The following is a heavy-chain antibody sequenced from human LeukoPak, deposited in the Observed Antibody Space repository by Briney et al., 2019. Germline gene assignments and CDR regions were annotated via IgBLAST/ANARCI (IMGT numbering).Heavy chain of an antibody. CDR2: IYSGGTT. D-gene: IGHD3-3*01. Sequence: GGSLRLSCAASGFTVSSNYMSWVRQAPGKGLEWVSVIYSGGTTNYADSVKGRFTISRDNSKNTLFLQMNSLRVEDTAPYYCAKSVAIYFYYGLDVWGQGTTVTVSS. CDR1: GFTVSSNY. CDR3: AKSVAIYFYYGLDV. V-gene: IGHV3-53*01. J-gene: IGHJ6*02.